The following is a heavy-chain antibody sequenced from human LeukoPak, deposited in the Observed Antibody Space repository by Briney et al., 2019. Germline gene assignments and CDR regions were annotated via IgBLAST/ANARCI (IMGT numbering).Heavy chain of an antibody. CDR3: AQKGGTDH. CDR1: GFTFSSYS. J-gene: IGHJ4*02. CDR2: ISSSSGAI. Sequence: PGGSLRLSCAASGFTFSSYSMNWVRQAPGKGLEWISYISSSSGAIYYADSVKGRFTISRDNAKSSLYLQMSSLRDENTAVYYCAQKGGTDHWGQGTLVTVSS. V-gene: IGHV3-48*02. D-gene: IGHD2-15*01.